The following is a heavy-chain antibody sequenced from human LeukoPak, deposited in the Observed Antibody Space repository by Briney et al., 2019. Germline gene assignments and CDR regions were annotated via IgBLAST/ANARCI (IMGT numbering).Heavy chain of an antibody. V-gene: IGHV4-38-2*02. D-gene: IGHD5-18*01. CDR2: IYHSGST. Sequence: SETLSLTCSVSGCAISSGYFWGWIRQPPGKGLEWIGTIYHSGSTYYNPSLKSRVTMSVDMSKNQFSLKLRSVTAADTAVYYCARTTEGGYTYDYFYYYYMDVWGKGTTVTISS. CDR3: ARTTEGGYTYDYFYYYYMDV. J-gene: IGHJ6*03. CDR1: GCAISSGYF.